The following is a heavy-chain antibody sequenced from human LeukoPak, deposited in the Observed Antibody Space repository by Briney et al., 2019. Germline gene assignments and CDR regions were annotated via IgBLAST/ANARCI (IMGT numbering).Heavy chain of an antibody. D-gene: IGHD3-3*01. V-gene: IGHV1-8*01. CDR1: GYTFTSYD. J-gene: IGHJ6*02. CDR3: ASGDYDFWSGLFYGMDV. CDR2: MNPNSGNT. Sequence: ASVKVSCKASGYTFTSYDINWVRQATGQGLEWMGWMNPNSGNTGYAQKFQGRVTMTRNTSISTAYMELRSLRSDDTAVYYCASGDYDFWSGLFYGMDVWGQGTTVTVSS.